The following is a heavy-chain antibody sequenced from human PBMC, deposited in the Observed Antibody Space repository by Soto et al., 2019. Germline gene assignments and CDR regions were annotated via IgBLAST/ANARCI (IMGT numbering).Heavy chain of an antibody. V-gene: IGHV3-74*01. J-gene: IGHJ4*02. CDR2: ISGDGVHT. Sequence: EVQLAESGGGLIQPGGSLRLSCATTGFTCSRYWIHGVRQAPGEGLVWVSRISGDGVHTDYAESVKGPCTVSRDIAKSTGYLQMNNLRAEDTAIYYCARLGFVGEGDFWGQGILVTVSS. D-gene: IGHD3-16*01. CDR3: ARLGFVGEGDF. CDR1: GFTCSRYW.